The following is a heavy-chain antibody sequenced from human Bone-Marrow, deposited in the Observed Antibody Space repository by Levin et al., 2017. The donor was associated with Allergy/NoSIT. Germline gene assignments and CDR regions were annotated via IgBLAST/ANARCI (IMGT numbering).Heavy chain of an antibody. CDR2: IYNNGDT. CDR1: GDSITNYY. V-gene: IGHV4-59*01. CDR3: ARMKGGPSWYNWFDP. D-gene: IGHD6-13*01. J-gene: IGHJ5*02. Sequence: SETLSLTCTVSGDSITNYYYTWIRQPPGKGLEWIAYIYNNGDTNYNPSLKSRITISLDSSNNQISLKLRSVTAADTAVYYCARMKGGPSWYNWFDPWGQGTLVTVSS.